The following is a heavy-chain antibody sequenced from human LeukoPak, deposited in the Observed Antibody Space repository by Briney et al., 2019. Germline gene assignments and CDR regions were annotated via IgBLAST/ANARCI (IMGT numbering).Heavy chain of an antibody. CDR1: GFTFSSYS. CDR2: ISFSSSTI. CDR3: IVLAVAGTFGFDY. Sequence: GGSLRLSCAASGFTFSSYSMNWVRQAPGKGLEWVSYISFSSSTIYYADSVKGRFTISRDNAKNSLYLQMNSLRAEDTAVYYCIVLAVAGTFGFDYWGQGTLVTVSS. V-gene: IGHV3-48*01. J-gene: IGHJ4*02. D-gene: IGHD6-19*01.